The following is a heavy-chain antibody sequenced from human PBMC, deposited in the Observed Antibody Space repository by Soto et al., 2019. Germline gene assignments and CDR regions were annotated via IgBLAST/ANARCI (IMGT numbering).Heavy chain of an antibody. CDR1: GFTFSSYS. Sequence: PGGSLRLSCVASGFTFSSYSLVWVRQVPGKGLEWVSYIFTTGTTMYYADSVNGRFTVSRDNARNSVFLLLNSLRAEDTAIYYCARDKDWAFDYWGQGTLVTVSS. CDR3: ARDKDWAFDY. V-gene: IGHV3-48*03. CDR2: IFTTGTTM. D-gene: IGHD3-9*01. J-gene: IGHJ4*02.